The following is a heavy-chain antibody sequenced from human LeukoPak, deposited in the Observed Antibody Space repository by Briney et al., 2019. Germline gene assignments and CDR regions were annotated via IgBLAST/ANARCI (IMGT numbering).Heavy chain of an antibody. V-gene: IGHV3-53*01. J-gene: IGHJ4*02. CDR3: ARIAVAGSLVDY. Sequence: RGSLRLSCAASGFTVSSNYMSWVRQAPGKGLEWVSVIYSGGCTYYADSVKGRFTISRDNSKNPLYLQMNSLRAEDTAVYYCARIAVAGSLVDYWGQGTLVTVSS. D-gene: IGHD6-13*01. CDR1: GFTVSSNY. CDR2: IYSGGCT.